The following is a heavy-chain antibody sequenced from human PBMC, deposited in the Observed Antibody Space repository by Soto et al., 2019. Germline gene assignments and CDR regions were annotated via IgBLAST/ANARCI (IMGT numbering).Heavy chain of an antibody. J-gene: IGHJ5*02. CDR1: GGSISISNW. CDR3: ARDRGYCSGGSCLRKLNWFDP. CDR2: IYHSGST. D-gene: IGHD2-15*01. Sequence: SSETLSLTCAVSGGSISISNWCSCVRQPPGKGLEWIGEIYHSGSTNYNPSLKSRVTISVDKSKNQFSLKLSSVTAADTAVYYCARDRGYCSGGSCLRKLNWFDPWGQGTLVTVSS. V-gene: IGHV4-4*02.